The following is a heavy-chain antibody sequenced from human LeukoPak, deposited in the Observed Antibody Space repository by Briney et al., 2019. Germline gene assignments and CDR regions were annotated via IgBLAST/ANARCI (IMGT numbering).Heavy chain of an antibody. CDR3: VRDPSGLGRISIFGVVMLDY. CDR2: INANSGGT. Sequence: ASVKVSCKASGYTFTGYYMHWVRQAPGQGLEWMGWINANSGGTNYAQKFQGRVTMTRDTSISTAYMEVSRLRSDDTAVYYCVRDPSGLGRISIFGVVMLDYWGQGTLVIVSS. D-gene: IGHD3-3*01. CDR1: GYTFTGYY. V-gene: IGHV1-2*02. J-gene: IGHJ4*02.